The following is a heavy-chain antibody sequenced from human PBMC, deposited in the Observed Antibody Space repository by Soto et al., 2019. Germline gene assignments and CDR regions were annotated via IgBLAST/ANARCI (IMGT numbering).Heavy chain of an antibody. J-gene: IGHJ6*02. Sequence: GGSLRLSCVGSGLTFSTYSIHWVRQAPGKGLEWVSSISSRSDIYYADSVKGRFTISRDNAKNSVSLQMNSLRAEDTAVYYCAREYTAWPLAYGLDVWGQGTTVTVSS. D-gene: IGHD2-2*02. CDR1: GLTFSTYS. CDR2: ISSRSDI. V-gene: IGHV3-21*01. CDR3: AREYTAWPLAYGLDV.